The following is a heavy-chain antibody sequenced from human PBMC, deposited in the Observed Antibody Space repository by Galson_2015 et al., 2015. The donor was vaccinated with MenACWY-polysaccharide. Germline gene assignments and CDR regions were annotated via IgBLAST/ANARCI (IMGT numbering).Heavy chain of an antibody. CDR1: GGSLTAYY. J-gene: IGHJ4*02. CDR2: IYYSGST. CDR3: ARSPGGYSSGGQIDS. D-gene: IGHD5-18*01. Sequence: TLPLTCSVSGGSLTAYYWAWIRQPPGKGLEWIGCIYYSGSTKYSPSLNSRVTISVDTSNNQFSLKLSSVTAADTAVYYCARSPGGYSSGGQIDSWGQGSLVTVSS. V-gene: IGHV4-59*01.